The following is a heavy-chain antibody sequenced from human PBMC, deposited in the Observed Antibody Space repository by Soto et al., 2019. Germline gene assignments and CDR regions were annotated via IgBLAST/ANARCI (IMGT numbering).Heavy chain of an antibody. V-gene: IGHV3-21*01. CDR2: ISSSSSYI. Sequence: GGSLRLSCAASGFTFSSYSMNWVRQAPGKGLEWVSSISSSSSYIYYADSVKGRFTISRDNAKNSLYLQMNSLRAEDTAVYYCARDNGPYGDPPNAFDFWGQGTMVTVSS. J-gene: IGHJ3*01. CDR1: GFTFSSYS. D-gene: IGHD4-17*01. CDR3: ARDNGPYGDPPNAFDF.